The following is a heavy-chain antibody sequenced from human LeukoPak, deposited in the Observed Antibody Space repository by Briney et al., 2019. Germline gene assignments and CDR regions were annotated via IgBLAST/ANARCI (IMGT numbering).Heavy chain of an antibody. V-gene: IGHV4-59*01. CDR2: IYYSGST. J-gene: IGHJ4*02. CDR3: ARGGYHGADLDY. CDR1: GGSISSYY. D-gene: IGHD4-17*01. Sequence: SETLSLTCTVSGGSISSYYWSWIRQPPGKGLEWIGYIYYSGSTNYNPSLKSRVTISVDASKNQFSLKLSSVTAADTAVYYCARGGYHGADLDYWGQGTLVTVSS.